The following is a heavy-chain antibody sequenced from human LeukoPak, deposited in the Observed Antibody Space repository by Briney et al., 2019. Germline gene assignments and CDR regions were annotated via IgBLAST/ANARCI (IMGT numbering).Heavy chain of an antibody. Sequence: GGSLRLSCAASGFTFTTYQMNWVRQAPGKGLEWVSYISTGGSTIYYADSVKGRFTISRDNARNSLYLQMNSLRAEDTAVYYCARSPYGAYEVIDSWGQGTLVTVSS. CDR1: GFTFTTYQ. D-gene: IGHD5-12*01. J-gene: IGHJ4*02. CDR2: ISTGGSTI. V-gene: IGHV3-48*03. CDR3: ARSPYGAYEVIDS.